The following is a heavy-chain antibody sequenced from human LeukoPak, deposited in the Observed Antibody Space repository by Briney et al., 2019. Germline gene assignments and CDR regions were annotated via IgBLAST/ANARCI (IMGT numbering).Heavy chain of an antibody. CDR1: GFTFSTYA. V-gene: IGHV3-64*02. D-gene: IGHD6-13*01. J-gene: IGHJ4*02. Sequence: PGGSLRLSCAASGFTFSTYAMHWVRQAPGKGLECVSAISSNGGSPYYADSVKGRFTISRDNSKNTLYLQMGSLRAEDMAVYYCAREGTQAAALDYWGQGTLVTVSS. CDR2: ISSNGGSP. CDR3: AREGTQAAALDY.